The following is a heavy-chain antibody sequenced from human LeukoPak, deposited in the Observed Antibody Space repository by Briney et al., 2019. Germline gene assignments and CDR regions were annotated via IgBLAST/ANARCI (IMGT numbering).Heavy chain of an antibody. CDR1: GFTLSRYS. J-gene: IGHJ4*02. D-gene: IGHD3-22*01. V-gene: IGHV3-48*02. Sequence: GGSLRLSCAPSGFTLSRYSMNWGREAPGMGLEWVSYITGSGSTMYYADSVRGRFTISRDNAKNSLCLQMNSLRDEDTAVYYCARVRSGYYFDYWGQGTLVTVSS. CDR3: ARVRSGYYFDY. CDR2: ITGSGSTM.